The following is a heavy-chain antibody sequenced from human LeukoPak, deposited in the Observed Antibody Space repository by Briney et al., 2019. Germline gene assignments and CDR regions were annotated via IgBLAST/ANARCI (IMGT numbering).Heavy chain of an antibody. CDR1: GDSISSGSYY. Sequence: SQTLSLTCTVSGDSISSGSYYWSWIRQPAGKGLEWIGRIYTSGSTNYNPPLKTRVTMSVDTSKNQFSLKLSSVTAADTAVYYCARTDGLLLNAFDIWGQGTMVTVSS. D-gene: IGHD3-22*01. J-gene: IGHJ3*02. CDR2: IYTSGST. CDR3: ARTDGLLLNAFDI. V-gene: IGHV4-61*02.